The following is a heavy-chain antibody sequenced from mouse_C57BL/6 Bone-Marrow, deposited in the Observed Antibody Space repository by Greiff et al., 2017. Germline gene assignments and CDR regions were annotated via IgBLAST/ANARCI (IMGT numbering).Heavy chain of an antibody. CDR2: IDPENGDA. J-gene: IGHJ3*01. CDR3: TRIAY. CDR1: GFNIKDDY. Sequence: VQLQQSGAELVRPGASVKLSCTASGFNIKDDYMHWVKQRPEQGLEWIGCIDPENGDAEYASKFQGKATITVDTSSNTAYLQLSSLASEDTAVCYCTRIAYWGQGTLVTVSA. V-gene: IGHV14-4*01.